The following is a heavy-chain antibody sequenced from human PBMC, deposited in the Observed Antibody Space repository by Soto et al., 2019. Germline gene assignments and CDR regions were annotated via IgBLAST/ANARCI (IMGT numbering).Heavy chain of an antibody. CDR1: GFTFSSFE. CDR2: ISSSGSTA. CDR3: TRAAWFPYLSFY. V-gene: IGHV3-48*03. J-gene: IGHJ4*02. D-gene: IGHD3-10*01. Sequence: EVQLVESGGGLVQPGGSLRLSCAASGFTFSSFELHWVRQAPGKGLEWISYISSSGSTAYYASSVEGRFTISRDNANNSVYLQMDSLRAEDTALYCCTRAAWFPYLSFYWGQGALVTVSS.